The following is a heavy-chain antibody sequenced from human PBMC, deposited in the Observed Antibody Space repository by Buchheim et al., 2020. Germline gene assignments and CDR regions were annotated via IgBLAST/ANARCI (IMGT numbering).Heavy chain of an antibody. CDR2: INHSGST. CDR1: GGSFSGYY. D-gene: IGHD1-26*01. CDR3: ARMTLWELRGLFDY. J-gene: IGHJ4*02. V-gene: IGHV4-34*01. Sequence: QVQLQQWGAGLLKPSETLSLTCAVYGGSFSGYYWSWIRQPPGKGLEWIGEINHSGSTNYNPSLKSRVTIPVETSKNQFSLKLSSVTAADTAVYYCARMTLWELRGLFDYWGQGTL.